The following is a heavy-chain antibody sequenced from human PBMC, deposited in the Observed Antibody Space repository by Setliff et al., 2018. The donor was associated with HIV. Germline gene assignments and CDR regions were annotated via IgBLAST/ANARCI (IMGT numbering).Heavy chain of an antibody. CDR1: GGPLSGHY. Sequence: LSLTCAVCGGPLSGHYWSWIRQPPGQGLEWIGETSHSGKTNYNPSLKSRVTISVDTSKNQFSLKLTSVTAADTAVYYCVTSSSWSSRLNFWGPGMLVTVSS. CDR2: TSHSGKT. V-gene: IGHV4-34*01. D-gene: IGHD2-2*01. J-gene: IGHJ4*02. CDR3: VTSSSWSSRLNF.